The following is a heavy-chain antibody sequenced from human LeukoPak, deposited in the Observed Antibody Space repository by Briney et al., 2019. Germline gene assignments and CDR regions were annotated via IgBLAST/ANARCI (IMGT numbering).Heavy chain of an antibody. J-gene: IGHJ4*02. V-gene: IGHV6-1*01. D-gene: IGHD2-15*01. Sequence: SQTLSFTCAISGDSVSSSTAAWNWIRQSPSRGLEVLGRTYYRSKWYSDFAEYVKSRITIDPDTSKNQFSLQLNSVTPDDTAVYFCARGQTGSGRIFDYWGQGTLVTVSS. CDR1: GDSVSSSTAA. CDR2: TYYRSKWYS. CDR3: ARGQTGSGRIFDY.